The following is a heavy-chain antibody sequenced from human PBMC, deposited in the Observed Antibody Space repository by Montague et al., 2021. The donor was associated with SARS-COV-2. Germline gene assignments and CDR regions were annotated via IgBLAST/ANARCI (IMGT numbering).Heavy chain of an antibody. CDR3: ARELADYGMDV. CDR1: GFTFSSYA. J-gene: IGHJ6*02. Sequence: SLRLSCAASGFTFSSYAMHWVRQAPGKGLGWAAVISYDGSNKYYADSVKGRFTISRDNSKNTLYLQMNSLRAEDTAVYYCARELADYGMDVWGQGTTVTVSS. V-gene: IGHV3-30-3*01. CDR2: ISYDGSNK.